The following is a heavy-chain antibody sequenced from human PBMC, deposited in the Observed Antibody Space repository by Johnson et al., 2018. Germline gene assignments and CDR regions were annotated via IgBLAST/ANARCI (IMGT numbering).Heavy chain of an antibody. CDR3: ARATLSPMRDYYYYYGMDV. D-gene: IGHD3-22*01. CDR1: GGSISSYY. J-gene: IGHJ6*02. CDR2: IYYSGST. V-gene: IGHV4-59*01. Sequence: QVQLQESGPGLVKPSETLSLTCTVSGGSISSYYWSWIRQPPGKGLEWIAYIYYSGSTNYNPSLKSRVTISVDTSKNQFSLRLNSGTAADTAVYYCARATLSPMRDYYYYYGMDVWGQGTTVTVSS.